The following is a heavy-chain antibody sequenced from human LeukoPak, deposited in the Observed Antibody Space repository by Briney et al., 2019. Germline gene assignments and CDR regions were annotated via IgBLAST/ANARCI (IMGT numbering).Heavy chain of an antibody. J-gene: IGHJ3*02. D-gene: IGHD3-9*01. CDR1: GLTFSSYW. V-gene: IGHV3-7*01. Sequence: GGSLRLSCAASGLTFSSYWMSWVRQAPGKGLEWVANIKQDGSEKYYVDSVKGRFTISRDNAKNSLYLQMNSLRAEDTAVYYCARDPYDILTGYRLAFDIWGQGTMVTVSS. CDR3: ARDPYDILTGYRLAFDI. CDR2: IKQDGSEK.